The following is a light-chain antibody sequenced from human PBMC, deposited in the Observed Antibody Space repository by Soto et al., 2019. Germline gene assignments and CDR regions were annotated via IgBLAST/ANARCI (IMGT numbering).Light chain of an antibody. CDR3: SSYTSIITYV. CDR1: SSDVGAYNY. V-gene: IGLV2-14*03. Sequence: QSALTQPASVSGSPGQSITISCTGTSSDVGAYNYVSWYQQHPGKAPKLIIFEVSNRPSGVSNRFSGSKSGNTASLTISGLQVEDEADYYCSSYTSIITYVFGTGTKLTVL. CDR2: EVS. J-gene: IGLJ1*01.